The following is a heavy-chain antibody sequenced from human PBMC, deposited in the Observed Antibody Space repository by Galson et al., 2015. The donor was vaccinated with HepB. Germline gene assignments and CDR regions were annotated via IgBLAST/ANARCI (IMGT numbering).Heavy chain of an antibody. V-gene: IGHV3-30-3*01. D-gene: IGHD5-12*01. Sequence: SLRLSCAASGFTFSSYAMHWVRQAPGKGLEWVAVISYDGSNKYYADSVKGRFTISRDNSKNTLYLQMNSLRAEDTAVYYCARDMGWLRMRDAFDIWGQGTMVTVSS. CDR3: ARDMGWLRMRDAFDI. CDR1: GFTFSSYA. J-gene: IGHJ3*02. CDR2: ISYDGSNK.